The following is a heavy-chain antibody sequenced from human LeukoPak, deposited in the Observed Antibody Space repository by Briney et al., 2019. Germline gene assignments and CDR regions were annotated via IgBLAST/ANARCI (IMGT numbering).Heavy chain of an antibody. CDR2: IYYSGST. V-gene: IGHV4-59*06. CDR1: GGSISSYY. Sequence: SETLSLTCTVSGGSISSYYWSWIRQHPGKGLEWIGYIYYSGSTYYNPSLKSRVTISVDTSKNQFSLKLSSVTAADTAVYYCARGWNSPGYYYGMDVWGQGTTVTVSS. D-gene: IGHD1-7*01. CDR3: ARGWNSPGYYYGMDV. J-gene: IGHJ6*02.